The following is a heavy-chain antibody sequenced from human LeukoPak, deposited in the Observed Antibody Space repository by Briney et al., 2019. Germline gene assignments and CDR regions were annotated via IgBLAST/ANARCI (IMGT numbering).Heavy chain of an antibody. J-gene: IGHJ4*02. CDR1: GGSISTGSYY. CDR2: IYTSGST. Sequence: SETLSLTCTVSGGSISTGSYYWSWIRQPAGKGLEWIGRIYTSGSTNYNPSLKSRVTIAVDKSKNQFSLKLSSVTAADTAVYYCARASHDYGDYSHFDYWGQGTLVTVSS. CDR3: ARASHDYGDYSHFDY. V-gene: IGHV4-61*02. D-gene: IGHD4-17*01.